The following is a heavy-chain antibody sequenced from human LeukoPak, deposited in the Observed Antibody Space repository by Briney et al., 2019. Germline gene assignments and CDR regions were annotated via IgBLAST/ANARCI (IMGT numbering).Heavy chain of an antibody. CDR3: ARASRGYSSRWAFDI. D-gene: IGHD5-18*01. Sequence: PGGSLRLSCAASGFTFSSYWMSWVRQAPGKGLEWVANIKQDGSEKYYVDSVKGRFTISRDNAKNSLYLQTNSLRAEDTAVYYCARASRGYSSRWAFDIWGQGTMVTVSS. CDR1: GFTFSSYW. J-gene: IGHJ3*02. CDR2: IKQDGSEK. V-gene: IGHV3-7*01.